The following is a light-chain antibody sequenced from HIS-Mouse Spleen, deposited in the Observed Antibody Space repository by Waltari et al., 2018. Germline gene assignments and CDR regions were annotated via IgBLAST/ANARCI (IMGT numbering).Light chain of an antibody. CDR3: QVWDSSSDHVV. V-gene: IGLV3-21*03. CDR2: DAS. J-gene: IGLJ2*01. Sequence: SYVLTQPPSVSVAPGKPARINCGVNNIGRKSVHWYQQKPGQAPVLVVYDASDRPSGITERFSGSNSGNTATLTISRVEAGDEADYYCQVWDSSSDHVVFGGGTKLTVL. CDR1: NIGRKS.